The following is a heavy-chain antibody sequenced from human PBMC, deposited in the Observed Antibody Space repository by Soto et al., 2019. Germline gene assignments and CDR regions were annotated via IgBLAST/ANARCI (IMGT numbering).Heavy chain of an antibody. CDR2: IYYSGST. J-gene: IGHJ4*02. V-gene: IGHV4-31*02. D-gene: IGHD2-15*01. Sequence: LCGGSISSGGYYWSWIRQHPGKGLEWIGYIYYSGSTYYNPSLKSRVTISVDTSKNQFSLKLSSVTAADTAVYYCARDIVVVGNFDYWGQGTLVTVSS. CDR1: GGSISSGGYY. CDR3: ARDIVVVGNFDY.